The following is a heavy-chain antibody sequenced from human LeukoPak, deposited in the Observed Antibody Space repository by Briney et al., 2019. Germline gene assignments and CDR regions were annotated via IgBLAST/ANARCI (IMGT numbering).Heavy chain of an antibody. CDR2: IYYSGST. CDR1: GGSISSYY. V-gene: IGHV4-59*01. D-gene: IGHD1-26*01. CDR3: AREIVEGVHFDH. J-gene: IGHJ4*02. Sequence: SETLSLTCTVSGGSISSYYWSWIRQTPGKSLEWIGYIYYSGSTNYNPSPKSRLTISLDTSKNQFSLRLSSVTAADTAVYYCAREIVEGVHFDHWGQGTLVTVSS.